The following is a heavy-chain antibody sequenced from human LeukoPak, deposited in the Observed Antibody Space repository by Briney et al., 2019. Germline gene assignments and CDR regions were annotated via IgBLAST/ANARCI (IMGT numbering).Heavy chain of an antibody. J-gene: IGHJ3*02. CDR1: GYSFTSYW. Sequence: GESLKISCKGSGYSFTSYWIGWARQMPGKGLEWMGIIYPGDSDTRYSPSFQGQVTTSADKSISTAYLQWSSLKASDTAMYYCARSCPYRYDAFDIWGQGTMVTVSS. CDR2: IYPGDSDT. D-gene: IGHD3-16*02. V-gene: IGHV5-51*01. CDR3: ARSCPYRYDAFDI.